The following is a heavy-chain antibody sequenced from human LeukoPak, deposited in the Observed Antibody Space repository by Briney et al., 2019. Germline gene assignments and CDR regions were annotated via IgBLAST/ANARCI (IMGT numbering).Heavy chain of an antibody. CDR3: ARGYHGWFDP. Sequence: SETLSLTCTVSGGSISSSSYYWGWIRQPPGKGLEWIGSIYYSGSTYYNPSLKSRVTISVDTSKNQFPLKLSSVTAADTAVYYCARGYHGWFDPWGQGTLVTVSS. V-gene: IGHV4-39*06. D-gene: IGHD2-15*01. CDR2: IYYSGST. CDR1: GGSISSSSYY. J-gene: IGHJ5*02.